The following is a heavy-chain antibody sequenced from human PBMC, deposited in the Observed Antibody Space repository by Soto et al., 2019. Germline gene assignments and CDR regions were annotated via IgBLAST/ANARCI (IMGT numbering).Heavy chain of an antibody. CDR1: GFDFSDFH. CDR3: AANWNFGLNL. J-gene: IGHJ5*02. V-gene: IGHV3-11*03. CDR2: ISSSLGHT. Sequence: GGSLRLSCVASGFDFSDFHISWVRQAPGKGLEWISYISSSLGHTDYAESVKGRFTISRDNAKSSVFLEMSDLRSDDTAVYYCAANWNFGLNLWGQGTLVTVPS. D-gene: IGHD1-1*01.